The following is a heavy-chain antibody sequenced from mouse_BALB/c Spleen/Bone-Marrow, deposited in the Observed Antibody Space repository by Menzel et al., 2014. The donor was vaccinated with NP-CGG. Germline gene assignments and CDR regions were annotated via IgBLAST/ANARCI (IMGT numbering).Heavy chain of an antibody. Sequence: VQLKESGPELVKPGASMKISCKASGYSFTGYSMNWVKQSHGKSLEWIGLINPYNGGTSYNQKFKSKATLTVDKSSSTAYMELLSLTSEDSAVYYCARDSYDLYALDYWGQGTSVTVSS. CDR3: ARDSYDLYALDY. J-gene: IGHJ4*01. CDR2: INPYNGGT. V-gene: IGHV1-18*01. D-gene: IGHD2-12*01. CDR1: GYSFTGYS.